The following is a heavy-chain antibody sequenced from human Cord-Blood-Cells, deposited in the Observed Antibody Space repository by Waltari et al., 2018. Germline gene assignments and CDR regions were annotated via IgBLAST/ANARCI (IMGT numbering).Heavy chain of an antibody. Sequence: QVQLQQWGAGLLKPSETLSLTCAVYGGSFSGYYWSWLRHPPGKGLEWIGEINHSGSTNYNPSLKSRVTISGDTSKNQFSLKLSSVTAADTAVYYCARGGNVVVPAAIEEIDYWGQGTLVTVSS. CDR2: INHSGST. J-gene: IGHJ4*02. CDR1: GGSFSGYY. D-gene: IGHD2-2*01. CDR3: ARGGNVVVPAAIEEIDY. V-gene: IGHV4-34*01.